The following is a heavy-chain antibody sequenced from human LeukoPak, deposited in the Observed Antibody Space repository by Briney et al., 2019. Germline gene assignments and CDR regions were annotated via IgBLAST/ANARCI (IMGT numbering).Heavy chain of an antibody. Sequence: SETLSLTCTVSGGSISSSSYYWGWIRQPPGKGLEWIGSIYHSGSTYYNPSLKSRVTISVDTSKNQFSLKLSSVTAADTAVYYCARDDTLTLYGDYVPFDYWGQGTLVTVSS. V-gene: IGHV4-39*07. D-gene: IGHD4-17*01. CDR2: IYHSGST. CDR1: GGSISSSSYY. CDR3: ARDDTLTLYGDYVPFDY. J-gene: IGHJ4*02.